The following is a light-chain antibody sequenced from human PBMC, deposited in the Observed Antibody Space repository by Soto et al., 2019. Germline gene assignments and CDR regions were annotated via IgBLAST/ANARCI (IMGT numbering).Light chain of an antibody. CDR2: DVS. Sequence: QSALTQPGSVSGSPGQSFTISCTGTISDVGAYNYVSWYQQHPGEAPKLMIYDVSKRPSGVPDRFSGSKSGNTASLTISGLQAEDEADYYCCSYAGTYTYVFGTGTKVTVL. V-gene: IGLV2-11*01. J-gene: IGLJ1*01. CDR1: ISDVGAYNY. CDR3: CSYAGTYTYV.